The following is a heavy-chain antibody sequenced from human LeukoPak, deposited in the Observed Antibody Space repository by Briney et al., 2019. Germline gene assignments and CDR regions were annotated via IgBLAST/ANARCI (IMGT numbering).Heavy chain of an antibody. CDR3: ARDSSGWSFDY. D-gene: IGHD6-19*01. J-gene: IGHJ4*02. Sequence: GGSLRLSCAASGFTFSSYSMNWVRQAPGKRLEWVSSISSSSSYIYYADSVKGRFTISRDNAKNSLYLQMNSLRAEDTAVYYCARDSSGWSFDYWGQGTLVTVSS. V-gene: IGHV3-21*01. CDR1: GFTFSSYS. CDR2: ISSSSSYI.